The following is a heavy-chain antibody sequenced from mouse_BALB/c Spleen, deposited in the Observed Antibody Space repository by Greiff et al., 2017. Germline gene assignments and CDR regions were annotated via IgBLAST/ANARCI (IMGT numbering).Heavy chain of an antibody. V-gene: IGHV1-9*01. Sequence: VHLVESGAELMKPGASVKISCQATGYTFSSYWIEWVHLRPGHGLEWIGEILPGSGSTNYIEKLKGKATFTADTSSNPAYMQLSRLKSEGSAVYNRERGTDRYPFDYWGQGTTLTVSA. D-gene: IGHD2-14*01. J-gene: IGHJ2*01. CDR1: GYTFSSYW. CDR3: ERGTDRYPFDY. CDR2: ILPGSGST.